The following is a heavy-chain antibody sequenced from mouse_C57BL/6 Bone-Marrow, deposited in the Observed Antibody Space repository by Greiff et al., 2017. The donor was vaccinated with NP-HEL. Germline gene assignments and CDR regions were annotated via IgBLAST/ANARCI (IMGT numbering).Heavy chain of an antibody. CDR1: GFTFSDFY. Sequence: EVQGVESGGGLVQSGRSLRLSCATSGFTFSDFYMEWVRQAPGKGLEWIAASRKKANDYTTEYSASVKGRFIVSRDTSQSILYLQMNALRAEDTAIYYCARDGEGYFDDWGQGTTLTVSS. CDR2: SRKKANDYTT. J-gene: IGHJ2*01. V-gene: IGHV7-1*01. CDR3: ARDGEGYFDD.